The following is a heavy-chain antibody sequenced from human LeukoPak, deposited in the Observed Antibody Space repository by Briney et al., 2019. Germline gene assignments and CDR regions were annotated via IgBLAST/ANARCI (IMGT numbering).Heavy chain of an antibody. CDR2: INPSGGTT. CDR3: ARVSTTVTRNYYYYYGMDV. V-gene: IGHV1-46*01. J-gene: IGHJ6*02. Sequence: ASVKVSCKASGYTFTGYYIHWVRQVPGRGLEWMGIINPSGGTTSFAQKFHGRLTMTRDTSTSTVYMELSSLRSEDTAVYYCARVSTTVTRNYYYYYGMDVWGQGTTVTVSS. CDR1: GYTFTGYY. D-gene: IGHD4-17*01.